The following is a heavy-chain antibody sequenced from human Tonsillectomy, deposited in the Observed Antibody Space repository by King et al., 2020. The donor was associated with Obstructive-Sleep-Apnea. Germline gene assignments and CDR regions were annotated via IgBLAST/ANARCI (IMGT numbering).Heavy chain of an antibody. Sequence: VQLVESGGGVVQPGRSLRLSCAASGFIFNYYGMHWVRQAPGKGLEWVAVISHDGNNKYYADSVKGRFTISRDNSKNTLYLQMNSLRAEDTAVYYCAKDHSGGDPWYFDLWGRGTLVTVSS. D-gene: IGHD4-17*01. CDR1: GFIFNYYG. V-gene: IGHV3-30*18. J-gene: IGHJ2*01. CDR3: AKDHSGGDPWYFDL. CDR2: ISHDGNNK.